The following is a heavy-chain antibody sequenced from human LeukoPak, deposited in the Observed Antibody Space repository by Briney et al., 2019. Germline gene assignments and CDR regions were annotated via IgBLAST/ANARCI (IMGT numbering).Heavy chain of an antibody. CDR2: MNPNSGNT. Sequence: ASVKVSCKASGYTFTSYDINWVRQATGQGLEWMGWMNPNSGNTGYAQKFQGRVTMTRDTSASTAYMELSSLRSEDTAVYYCARDPPSGSYYFDYWGQGTLVTVSS. D-gene: IGHD1-26*01. J-gene: IGHJ4*02. CDR1: GYTFTSYD. V-gene: IGHV1-8*01. CDR3: ARDPPSGSYYFDY.